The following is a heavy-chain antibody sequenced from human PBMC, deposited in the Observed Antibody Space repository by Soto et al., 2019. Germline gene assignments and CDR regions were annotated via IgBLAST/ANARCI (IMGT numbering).Heavy chain of an antibody. Sequence: ASVKVSCKASGYTSTGYYMHWVRQAPGQGLEWMGWINPNSGGTNYAQKFQGRVTMTRDTSISTAYMELSRLRSDDTAVYYCARSLITIFGVAPGPYYYGMDVWGQGTTVTVSS. J-gene: IGHJ6*02. CDR1: GYTSTGYY. CDR2: INPNSGGT. V-gene: IGHV1-2*02. D-gene: IGHD3-3*01. CDR3: ARSLITIFGVAPGPYYYGMDV.